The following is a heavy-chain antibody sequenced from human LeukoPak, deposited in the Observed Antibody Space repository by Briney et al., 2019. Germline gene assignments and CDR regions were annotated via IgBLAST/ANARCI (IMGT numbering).Heavy chain of an antibody. CDR1: GYTFTSYC. J-gene: IGHJ3*02. CDR3: ARDGTPYYYDSSGYNDAFDI. V-gene: IGHV1-18*01. Sequence: ASVKVSCKASGYTFTSYCISWVRQAPGQGLEWMGWISAYNGNTNYAQKLQGRVTMTTDTSTSTAYMELRSLRSDDTAVYYCARDGTPYYYDSSGYNDAFDIWGQGTMVTVSS. CDR2: ISAYNGNT. D-gene: IGHD3-22*01.